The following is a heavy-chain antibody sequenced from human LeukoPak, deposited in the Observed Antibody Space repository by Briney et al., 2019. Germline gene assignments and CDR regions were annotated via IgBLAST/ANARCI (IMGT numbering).Heavy chain of an antibody. CDR2: IYYSGST. J-gene: IGHJ4*02. CDR1: GGSISSYY. V-gene: IGHV4-59*12. CDR3: ARDHYYGSGIDY. Sequence: SETLSLTCTVSGGSISSYYWSWIRQPPGKGLEWIGYIYYSGSTNYNPSLKSRVTISVDTSKNQFSLKLSSVTAADTAVYYCARDHYYGSGIDYWGQGTLVTVSS. D-gene: IGHD3-10*01.